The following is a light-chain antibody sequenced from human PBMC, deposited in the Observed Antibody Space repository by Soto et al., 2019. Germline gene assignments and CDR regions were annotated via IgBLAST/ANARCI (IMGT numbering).Light chain of an antibody. Sequence: QSALTQPASVSGSPGQSITISCTGTSSDIGAYVYVSWYQQYPGKAPKLMIYLVSTRPSGVSDRFSGSKSGNTASLTISGLQTEDEADYYCSSYTGSSTLYVFGTGTQLTVL. J-gene: IGLJ1*01. CDR3: SSYTGSSTLYV. V-gene: IGLV2-14*01. CDR1: SSDIGAYVY. CDR2: LVS.